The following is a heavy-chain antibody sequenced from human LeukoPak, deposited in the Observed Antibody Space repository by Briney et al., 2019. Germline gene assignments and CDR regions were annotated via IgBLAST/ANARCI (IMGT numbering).Heavy chain of an antibody. V-gene: IGHV3-23*01. CDR2: VNGSGDTT. Sequence: GGALRLSCAASGFIFSNYAMSWVRQAPGKGPEWVSAVNGSGDTTYYADSVKGRFTISRDNSKNTMYLQMNSLRAEDTAVYYCAKDLRAVAGRGPFDYWGQGTLVTVSS. CDR1: GFIFSNYA. J-gene: IGHJ4*02. D-gene: IGHD6-19*01. CDR3: AKDLRAVAGRGPFDY.